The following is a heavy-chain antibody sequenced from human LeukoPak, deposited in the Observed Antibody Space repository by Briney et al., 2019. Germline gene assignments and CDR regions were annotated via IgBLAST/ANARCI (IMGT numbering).Heavy chain of an antibody. CDR3: ARDFPVKLLWFGRSDGQGISNSKRPDTNWFDP. J-gene: IGHJ5*02. CDR2: ISAYNGNT. D-gene: IGHD3-10*01. CDR1: GYTFTSYG. V-gene: IGHV1-18*01. Sequence: GASVKVSCKASGYTFTSYGISWVRQAPGQGLEWMGWISAYNGNTNYAQKLQGRVTMTTDTSTSTAYMELRSLRSDDTAVYYCARDFPVKLLWFGRSDGQGISNSKRPDTNWFDPWGQGTLVTVSS.